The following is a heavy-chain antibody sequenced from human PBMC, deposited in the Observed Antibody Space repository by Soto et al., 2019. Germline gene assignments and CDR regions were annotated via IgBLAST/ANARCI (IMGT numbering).Heavy chain of an antibody. CDR1: GGSISSSSDY. CDR2: IYYSGTT. D-gene: IGHD2-15*01. CDR3: ARLRGYCSGGSCYHFDC. J-gene: IGHJ4*02. V-gene: IGHV4-39*01. Sequence: SETLSLTSTVSGGSISSSSDYCGWIRQTPGKGLEWIGSIYYSGTTNYNPSLKSRVSISVDTSKNQFSLRLSSVTAVDTAIYYCARLRGYCSGGSCYHFDCWGQGTLVTVSS.